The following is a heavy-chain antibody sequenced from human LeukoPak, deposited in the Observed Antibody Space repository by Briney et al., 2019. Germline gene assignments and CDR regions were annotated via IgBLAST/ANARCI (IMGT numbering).Heavy chain of an antibody. CDR3: ASGLSRAPLDY. CDR2: ISSSTNTV. D-gene: IGHD2/OR15-2a*01. Sequence: GGSLRLSCAASGFTFSTYNMNWVRQAPGKGLEWVSYISSSTNTVYYADSVKGRFTISRDNAKNSLYLQMSSLRADDTAVYYCASGLSRAPLDYWGQGTLVTVSS. V-gene: IGHV3-48*01. J-gene: IGHJ4*02. CDR1: GFTFSTYN.